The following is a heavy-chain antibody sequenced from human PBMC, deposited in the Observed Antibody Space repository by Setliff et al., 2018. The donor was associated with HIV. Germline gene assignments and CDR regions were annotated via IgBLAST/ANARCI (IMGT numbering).Heavy chain of an antibody. D-gene: IGHD3-3*01. CDR1: GFTFSTYA. CDR3: ARDGYYNFWSGSDY. Sequence: PGGSLRLSCAASGFTFSTYAMSWVRQAPGKGLEWVSAISGGGGTTYYADSVKGRFTISRDNAKNSLYLQLNSLGAEDTAVYYCARDGYYNFWSGSDYWGLGTLVTVSS. CDR2: ISGGGGTT. J-gene: IGHJ4*02. V-gene: IGHV3-23*01.